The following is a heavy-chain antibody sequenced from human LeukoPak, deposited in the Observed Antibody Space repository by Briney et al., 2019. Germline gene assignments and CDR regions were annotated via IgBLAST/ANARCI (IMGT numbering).Heavy chain of an antibody. CDR3: ARGSMVRGVIIPD. CDR2: INHSGST. V-gene: IGHV4-34*01. Sequence: SETLSLTCAAYGGSFSGYYWSWIRQPPGKGLEWIGEINHSGSTNYNPSLKSRLAVSVDTSKNQFSLKLSSVTAADAAVYYCARGSMVRGVIIPDWGQGTLVTVSS. J-gene: IGHJ4*02. CDR1: GGSFSGYY. D-gene: IGHD3-10*01.